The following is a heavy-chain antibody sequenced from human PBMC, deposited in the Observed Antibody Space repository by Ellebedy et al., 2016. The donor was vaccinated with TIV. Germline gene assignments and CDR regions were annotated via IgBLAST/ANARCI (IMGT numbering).Heavy chain of an antibody. V-gene: IGHV3-23*01. J-gene: IGHJ3*02. CDR2: ISGSGGST. CDR1: GFTFSSYA. CDR3: AKESRRGSSGWGDAFDI. D-gene: IGHD6-19*01. Sequence: GGSLRLSXAASGFTFSSYAMSWVRQAPGKGLEWVSAISGSGGSTYYADSVKGRFTISRDNSKNTLYLQMNSLRAEDTAVYYCAKESRRGSSGWGDAFDIWGQGTMVTVSS.